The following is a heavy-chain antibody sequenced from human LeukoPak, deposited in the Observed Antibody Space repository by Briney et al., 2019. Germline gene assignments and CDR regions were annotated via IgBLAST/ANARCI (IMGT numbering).Heavy chain of an antibody. D-gene: IGHD6-13*01. CDR1: GFNVSSNY. J-gene: IGHJ2*01. V-gene: IGHV3-66*01. Sequence: QSGGSLRLSCAASGFNVSSNYMSWVRQAPGKGLEWVSVIYNDGNTYYADSVKGRFTVSRDNSKNTLYLQMSSLRAEDTAVYYCAKDRTASGHWYFDLWGRGTLVTVSS. CDR2: IYNDGNT. CDR3: AKDRTASGHWYFDL.